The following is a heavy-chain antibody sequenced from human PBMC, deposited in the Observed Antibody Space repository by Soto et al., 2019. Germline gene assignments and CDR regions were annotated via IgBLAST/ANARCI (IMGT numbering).Heavy chain of an antibody. CDR2: ISGSGGST. CDR3: AKDRGSRYSRCWFGY. J-gene: IGHJ5*01. Sequence: EVQLLESGGGLVQPGGSLRLSCAASGFTFSSYAMSWVRQAPGKGLEWVSAISGSGGSTYYAESVKGRFTISRDNSKNTLYLQMNRLRAEDTAVYYCAKDRGSRYSRCWFGYWGQGTLVTVSS. V-gene: IGHV3-23*01. D-gene: IGHD6-13*01. CDR1: GFTFSSYA.